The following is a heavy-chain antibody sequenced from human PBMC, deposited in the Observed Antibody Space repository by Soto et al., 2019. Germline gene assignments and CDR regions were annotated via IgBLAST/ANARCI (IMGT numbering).Heavy chain of an antibody. Sequence: GGSLRLSCAASGFTFSSYGMHWVRQAPGKGLEWVAVISYDGSNKYYADSVKGRFTISRDNSKNTLYLQMNSLRAEDTAVYYCARAGTTVVTPVLYFDYWGQGTLVTVSS. J-gene: IGHJ4*02. CDR1: GFTFSSYG. D-gene: IGHD4-17*01. CDR2: ISYDGSNK. CDR3: ARAGTTVVTPVLYFDY. V-gene: IGHV3-30*03.